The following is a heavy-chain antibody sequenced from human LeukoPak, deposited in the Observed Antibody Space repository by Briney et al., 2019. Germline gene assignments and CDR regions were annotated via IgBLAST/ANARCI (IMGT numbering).Heavy chain of an antibody. CDR3: ARDSNYYDSSGYYWYFDY. V-gene: IGHV3-23*01. J-gene: IGHJ4*02. Sequence: GGSLRLSCAASGFTLSTYAMSWVRQTPGKGLEWVAATSSSDAGTYHADSVRGRFTISRDNSKNSLYLQMNSLRAEDTAVYYCARDSNYYDSSGYYWYFDYWGQGTLVTVSS. CDR1: GFTLSTYA. D-gene: IGHD3-22*01. CDR2: TSSSDAGT.